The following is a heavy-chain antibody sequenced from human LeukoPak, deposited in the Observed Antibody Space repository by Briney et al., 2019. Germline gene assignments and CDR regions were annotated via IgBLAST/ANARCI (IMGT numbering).Heavy chain of an antibody. Sequence: GESLQISCKGSGYSFTNYWIGWVRQLPGKGLEWMGIFYPGDSDTEYSPSFQGQVTISADKSISTAYLQWSSLKASDTAMYYCARRLRWASGPYFDYWGQGTLVTVSS. CDR3: ARRLRWASGPYFDY. CDR1: GYSFTNYW. D-gene: IGHD4-23*01. J-gene: IGHJ4*02. CDR2: FYPGDSDT. V-gene: IGHV5-51*01.